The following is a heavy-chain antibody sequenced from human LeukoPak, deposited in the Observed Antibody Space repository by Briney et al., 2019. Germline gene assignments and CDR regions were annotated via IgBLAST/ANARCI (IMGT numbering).Heavy chain of an antibody. V-gene: IGHV4-34*01. Sequence: SETLSLTCAVYGGSFSGYYWSWIRQPPGKGLEWIGEVNHSGSTNYNASLRRGFTISVDTAMNQFSLKLSSVIATATAVYYCARVVSQYGDYAWIVNWFDPWGQGTLVTVSS. CDR3: ARVVSQYGDYAWIVNWFDP. CDR2: VNHSGST. CDR1: GGSFSGYY. J-gene: IGHJ5*02. D-gene: IGHD4-17*01.